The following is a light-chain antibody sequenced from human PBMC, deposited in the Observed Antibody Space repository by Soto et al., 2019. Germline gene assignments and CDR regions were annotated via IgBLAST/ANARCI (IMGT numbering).Light chain of an antibody. J-gene: IGLJ3*02. CDR1: SSDVGLYNL. CDR2: EVN. Sequence: QSALTQPASVSRSPGQSITISCTGTSSDVGLYNLVSWYQQLLGKAPKLIIYEVNERPSGISDRFSGSKSGNTASLTISGLQDEDEADYYCCSYVGSSILMFGGGTKLTVL. V-gene: IGLV2-23*02. CDR3: CSYVGSSILM.